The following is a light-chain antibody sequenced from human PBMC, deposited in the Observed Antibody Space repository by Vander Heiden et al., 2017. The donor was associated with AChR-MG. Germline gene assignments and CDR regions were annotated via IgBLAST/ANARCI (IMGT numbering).Light chain of an antibody. Sequence: QSVLPQPPSVSGAPWHRGTGSCTGSNSSIVEGYEVRWYRQLPGTAPKLLLYGNSNRSSGVPDRFSGSKSGNSASLASTGLQAEDEADYYCQSYDSSLSGVVFGGGTKLTVL. CDR2: GNS. J-gene: IGLJ2*01. CDR1: NSSIVEGYE. CDR3: QSYDSSLSGVV. V-gene: IGLV1-40*01.